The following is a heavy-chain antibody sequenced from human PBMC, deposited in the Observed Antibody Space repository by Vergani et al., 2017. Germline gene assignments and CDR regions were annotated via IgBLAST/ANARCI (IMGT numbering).Heavy chain of an antibody. CDR3: ARYIGYCSSTSCFYYYYGMDV. J-gene: IGHJ6*02. CDR2: ISAYNGNT. D-gene: IGHD2-2*01. CDR1: GYTFTSYG. V-gene: IGHV1-18*01. Sequence: QVQLVQSGAEVKKPGASVKVSCKASGYTFTSYGISWVRQAPGQGLEWMGWISAYNGNTNYAQKLQGRVTMTTDTSTSTAYMELRSLRSDDTAVYYCARYIGYCSSTSCFYYYYGMDVWGQGTLVTVSS.